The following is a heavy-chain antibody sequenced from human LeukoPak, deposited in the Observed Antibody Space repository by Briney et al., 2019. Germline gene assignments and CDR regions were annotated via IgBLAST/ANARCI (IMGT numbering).Heavy chain of an antibody. CDR3: AKKSLWSGPFDY. V-gene: IGHV3-23*01. D-gene: IGHD3-3*01. J-gene: IGHJ4*02. Sequence: PGGSLRLSCAASGFTFSSSAMSWVRQVPGKGLEWVSIITGSGGGSYYADSVKGRFTLSRDNSKNTLFLQMNSLRAEDTAVYFCAKKSLWSGPFDYWGQGTLVTVFS. CDR2: ITGSGGGS. CDR1: GFTFSSSA.